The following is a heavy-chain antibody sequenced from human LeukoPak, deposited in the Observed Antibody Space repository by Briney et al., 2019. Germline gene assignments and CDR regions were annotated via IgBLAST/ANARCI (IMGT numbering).Heavy chain of an antibody. J-gene: IGHJ4*02. CDR3: ASWHYGSGSYYFDY. CDR2: MNPNSGNT. CDR1: GYTFTSYD. D-gene: IGHD3-10*01. V-gene: IGHV1-8*01. Sequence: EASVKVSCKASGYTFTSYDINWVRQATGQGPEWMGWMNPNSGNTGYAQKFQGRVTMTRNTSISTAYMELSSLRSEDTAVYYCASWHYGSGSYYFDYWGQGTLVTVSS.